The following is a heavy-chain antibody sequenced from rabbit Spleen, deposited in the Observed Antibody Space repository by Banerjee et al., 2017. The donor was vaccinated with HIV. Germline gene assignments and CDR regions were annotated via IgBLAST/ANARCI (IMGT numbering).Heavy chain of an antibody. CDR3: ARRGGDIYDIKL. J-gene: IGHJ4*01. CDR1: GDSFSNKAG. V-gene: IGHV1S45*01. Sequence: QEQLVETRGGLAKPGGSLKLTCKASGDSFSNKAGMCWVRQAPGKGLERIACINAVTGKAVCASWAKGRFAFSKPSSTTVTLQTASLTVADTATYFCARRGGDIYDIKLWGPGTLVTVS. D-gene: IGHD2-1*01. CDR2: INAVTGKA.